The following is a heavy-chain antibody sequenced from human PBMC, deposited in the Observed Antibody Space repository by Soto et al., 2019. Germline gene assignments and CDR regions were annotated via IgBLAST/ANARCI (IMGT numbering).Heavy chain of an antibody. D-gene: IGHD3-3*01. CDR3: ARARNLLEGSLNY. Sequence: QVQLQQWGAGLLKPSETLSLTCAVYGGSFSGYYWSWIRQPPGKGLEWIGEINHSGSTNYNPTLKSRSTITVDTSKNQFSLKLISVTAADTAVYYCARARNLLEGSLNYWGQGTLVTVSS. V-gene: IGHV4-34*01. J-gene: IGHJ4*02. CDR2: INHSGST. CDR1: GGSFSGYY.